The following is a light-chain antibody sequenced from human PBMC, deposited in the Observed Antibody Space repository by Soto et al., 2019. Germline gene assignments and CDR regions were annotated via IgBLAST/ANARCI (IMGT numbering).Light chain of an antibody. J-gene: IGKJ2*01. CDR1: QSISTE. CDR2: SAS. V-gene: IGKV3-15*01. CDR3: QQGHNWPLT. Sequence: EIVMTQSPATLSVSPGERATLSCRARQSISTELACYQQKPGQPPRLLIYSASTRATGVPARFTGSGSGSEFTLTISGLQSEDFAVYYCQQGHNWPLTFGQGTRLEI.